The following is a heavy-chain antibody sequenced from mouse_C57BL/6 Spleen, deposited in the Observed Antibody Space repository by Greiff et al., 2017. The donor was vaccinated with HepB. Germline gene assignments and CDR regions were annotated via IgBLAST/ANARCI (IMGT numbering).Heavy chain of an antibody. CDR1: GYAFSSSW. CDR2: IYPGDGDT. Sequence: VQLQQSGPELVKPGASVKISCKASGYAFSSSWMNWVKQRPGKGLEWIGRIYPGDGDTNYNGKFKGKATLTADKSSSTAYMQLSSLTSDDSAVYFCASWYFDVWGTGTTVTVSS. CDR3: ASWYFDV. V-gene: IGHV1-82*01. J-gene: IGHJ1*03.